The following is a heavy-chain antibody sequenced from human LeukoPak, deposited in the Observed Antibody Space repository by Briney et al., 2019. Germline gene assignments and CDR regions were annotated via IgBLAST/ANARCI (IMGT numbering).Heavy chain of an antibody. CDR1: GYTFTNYG. D-gene: IGHD3-3*01. V-gene: IGHV1-18*01. Sequence: ASVKVSCKSSGYTFTNYGISWVRQAPGQGLEWMGWISAYNGNTNYAQKIQGRVTMTTDTSTNTAYMELRSLRSDDTAVYYCATGVLRFLEWSQQGDYWGQGTLVTVSS. J-gene: IGHJ4*02. CDR3: ATGVLRFLEWSQQGDY. CDR2: ISAYNGNT.